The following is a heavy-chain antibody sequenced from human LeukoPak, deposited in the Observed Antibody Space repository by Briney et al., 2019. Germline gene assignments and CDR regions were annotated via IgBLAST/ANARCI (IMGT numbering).Heavy chain of an antibody. J-gene: IGHJ6*02. V-gene: IGHV4-59*08. CDR3: ASGYSGYGYYYYGMDV. D-gene: IGHD5-12*01. CDR1: GGSISSYY. Sequence: SETLSPTCTVSGGSISSYYWSWIRQPPGKGLEWIGYIYYSGSTNYNPSLKSRVTISVDTSKNQFSLKLSSVTAADTAVYYCASGYSGYGYYYYGMDVWGQGTTVTVSS. CDR2: IYYSGST.